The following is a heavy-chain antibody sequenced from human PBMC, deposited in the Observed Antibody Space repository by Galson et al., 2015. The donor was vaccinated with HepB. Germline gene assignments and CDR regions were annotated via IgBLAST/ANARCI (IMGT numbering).Heavy chain of an antibody. V-gene: IGHV3-21*01. CDR2: ISSSSSYI. Sequence: SLRLSCAASGFTFSSYSMNWVRQAPGKGLEWVSSISSSSSYIYYADSVKGRFTISRDNAKNSLYLQMNSLRAEDTAVYYCARAGYSGYPDAFDIWGQGTMVTVSS. CDR3: ARAGYSGYPDAFDI. J-gene: IGHJ3*02. D-gene: IGHD5-12*01. CDR1: GFTFSSYS.